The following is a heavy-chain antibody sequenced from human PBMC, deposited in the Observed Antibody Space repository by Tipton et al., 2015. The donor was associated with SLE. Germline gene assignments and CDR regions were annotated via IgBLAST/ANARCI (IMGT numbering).Heavy chain of an antibody. D-gene: IGHD3-10*01. CDR3: VKFRGSEDYYYYYYMDV. CDR2: ISGGST. J-gene: IGHJ6*03. CDR1: GFTVSSNE. V-gene: IGHV3-38-3*01. Sequence: SLRLSCVASGFTVSSNEMSWVRQAPGKGLEWVSSISGGSTYYADSRKGRFTISRDNSKNTLHLQMNSLRAEDTAVYYCVKFRGSEDYYYYYYMDVWGKGTTVTVSS.